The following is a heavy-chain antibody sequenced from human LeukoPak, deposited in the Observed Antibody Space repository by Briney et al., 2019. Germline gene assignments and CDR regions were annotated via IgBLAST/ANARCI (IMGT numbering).Heavy chain of an antibody. CDR3: AGGFDYYDSSGYNSDAFDI. CDR2: IIPNSGGS. V-gene: IGHV1-2*02. J-gene: IGHJ3*02. CDR1: GYTFTGYY. D-gene: IGHD3-22*01. Sequence: VASVKVSCKASGYTFTGYYIHWVRQAPGQGLEWMGWIIPNSGGSKYAQKFQGRVTMTRDTSISTAYMELSRLRYDDTAVYYCAGGFDYYDSSGYNSDAFDIWGQGTMVTVSS.